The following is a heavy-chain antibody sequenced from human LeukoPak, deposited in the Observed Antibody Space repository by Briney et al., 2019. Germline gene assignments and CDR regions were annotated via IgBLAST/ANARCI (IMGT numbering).Heavy chain of an antibody. J-gene: IGHJ4*02. CDR2: ISGSSGGTT. CDR3: AKERASGWYYGDY. Sequence: GGSLRLSCADSGFTLNNYDMSWVRQAPGKGLEWVSAISGSSGGTTYYAGSVKGRFTISRDNSKNTLYLQMNSLRPEDAAVYYCAKERASGWYYGDYWGQGTLVTVSS. V-gene: IGHV3-23*01. CDR1: GFTLNNYD. D-gene: IGHD6-19*01.